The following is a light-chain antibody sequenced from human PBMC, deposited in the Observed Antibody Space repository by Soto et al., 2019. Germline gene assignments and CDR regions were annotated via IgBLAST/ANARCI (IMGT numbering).Light chain of an antibody. V-gene: IGKV1-39*01. CDR1: QSIRSF. J-gene: IGKJ2*01. CDR3: QQSSSIPFT. CDR2: AAS. Sequence: DIQMTQSPSSLSASIGDRVTITCRASQSIRSFLHWYQYRPGKAPRLLIYAASSLQSGVPSRFSGSGSGTDFTLTISTLQPEDFATYYCQQSSSIPFTFGQGTKLEIK.